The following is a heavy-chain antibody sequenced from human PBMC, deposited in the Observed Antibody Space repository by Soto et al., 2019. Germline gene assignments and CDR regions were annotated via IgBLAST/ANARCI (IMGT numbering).Heavy chain of an antibody. Sequence: PGESLKISCKGSGYIFTNYWIGWVRQMPGKGLKWMGIIFPGDSDTRYSPSFQGQVTISADKSISSAYLQWSSLKAPDTAMFYCARLGGYCSSPPCYVDYWGQGTLVTGST. CDR2: IFPGDSDT. V-gene: IGHV5-51*01. D-gene: IGHD2-2*01. CDR1: GYIFTNYW. J-gene: IGHJ4*02. CDR3: ARLGGYCSSPPCYVDY.